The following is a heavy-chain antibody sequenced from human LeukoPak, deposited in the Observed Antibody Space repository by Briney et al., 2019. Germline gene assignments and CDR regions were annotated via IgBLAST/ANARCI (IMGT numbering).Heavy chain of an antibody. J-gene: IGHJ3*01. CDR3: AREGWPKVRYGLTKDGFDV. CDR2: IKQNGNT. V-gene: IGHV4-34*01. CDR1: GGSLSGYY. Sequence: SETLSLTCGVYGGSLSGYYWSWICQTPWKGLEWIGEIKQNGNTNYDPSLRSRITISVDTANNQFSLKLTSVTAADTAMYYCAREGWPKVRYGLTKDGFDVWGQGTMVTVSS. D-gene: IGHD3-10*01.